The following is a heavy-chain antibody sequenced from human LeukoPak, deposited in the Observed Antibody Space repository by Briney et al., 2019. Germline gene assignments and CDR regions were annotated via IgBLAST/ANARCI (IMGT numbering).Heavy chain of an antibody. Sequence: GGSLRLSCAASGFTVSSNYMSWVHQAPGKGLEWVSVIYSGGSTYYADSVKGRFTISRDNSKNTLYLQMNSLRAEDTAVYYCAKTFYAEQFDYWGQGTLSPSPQ. CDR3: AKTFYAEQFDY. D-gene: IGHD1/OR15-1a*01. CDR2: IYSGGST. CDR1: GFTVSSNY. J-gene: IGHJ4*02. V-gene: IGHV3-66*02.